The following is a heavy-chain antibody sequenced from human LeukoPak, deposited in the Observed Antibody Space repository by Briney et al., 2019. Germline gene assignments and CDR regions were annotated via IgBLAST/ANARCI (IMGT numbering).Heavy chain of an antibody. V-gene: IGHV3-74*01. J-gene: IGHJ3*01. CDR1: DLPFSNYW. CDR3: VRDSPRAFDL. CDR2: ISSDGTKI. Sequence: GGSLTLSCAASDLPFSNYWMHWVRQVPGERLTWVSRISSDGTKIGYAASVKGRFTISRDNGKNTLSLRMNTLGVEDTAIYYCVRDSPRAFDLWGRGTMVTVS.